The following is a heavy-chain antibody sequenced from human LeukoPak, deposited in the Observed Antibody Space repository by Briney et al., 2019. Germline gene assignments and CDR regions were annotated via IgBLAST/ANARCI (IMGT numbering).Heavy chain of an antibody. Sequence: SETLSLTCTVSGSSISSGGYYWSWIRQHPGKGLEWIGYIYYSGSTYYNPSLKSRVTISVDTSKNQFSLKLSSVTAADTAVYYCARDAWPESRRFGANYYYYMDVWGKGTTVTVSS. D-gene: IGHD3-3*01. CDR1: GSSISSGGYY. CDR3: ARDAWPESRRFGANYYYYMDV. V-gene: IGHV4-31*03. J-gene: IGHJ6*03. CDR2: IYYSGST.